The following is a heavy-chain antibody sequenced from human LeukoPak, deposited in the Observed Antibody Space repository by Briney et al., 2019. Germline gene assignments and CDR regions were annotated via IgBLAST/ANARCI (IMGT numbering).Heavy chain of an antibody. J-gene: IGHJ4*02. CDR1: GFSFGNYG. Sequence: PGGSLRLSCAASGFSFGNYGMSWVRQPPGKGLEWIGEINHSGSTNHNPSLKSRVTISVDTSKNQFSLKLSSVTAADTAVYYCARGESGSQNYFDYWGQGTLVTVSS. CDR3: ARGESGSQNYFDY. V-gene: IGHV4-34*01. CDR2: INHSGST. D-gene: IGHD1-26*01.